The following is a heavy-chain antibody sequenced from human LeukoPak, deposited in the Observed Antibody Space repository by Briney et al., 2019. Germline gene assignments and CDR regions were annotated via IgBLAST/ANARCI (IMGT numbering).Heavy chain of an antibody. D-gene: IGHD3-10*01. CDR3: ARSLVRGVFDY. Sequence: GESLKISCKGSGYILASYWIGWVRQMPGKGLEWMGIIYPGDSDTRYSPSFQGQVTISADKSFSTAYLQWSSLKASDTAMYYCARSLVRGVFDYWGQGTLVTVSS. CDR2: IYPGDSDT. J-gene: IGHJ4*02. V-gene: IGHV5-51*01. CDR1: GYILASYW.